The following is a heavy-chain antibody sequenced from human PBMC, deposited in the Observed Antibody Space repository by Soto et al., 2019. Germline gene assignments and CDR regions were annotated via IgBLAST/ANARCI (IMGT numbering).Heavy chain of an antibody. V-gene: IGHV3-11*06. J-gene: IGHJ5*02. D-gene: IGHD3-10*01. CDR3: AREYGSGSYRWFDP. CDR1: GFTFSDYY. Sequence: QVQLVESGGGLVQPGGSLRLSCAASGFTFSDYYMSWIRQAPGKGLEWVSYISSSSSYTNYADAVKGRFTISRDNAKNSLYLQMNSLRAEDTAVYYCAREYGSGSYRWFDPWGQGTLVTVSS. CDR2: ISSSSSYT.